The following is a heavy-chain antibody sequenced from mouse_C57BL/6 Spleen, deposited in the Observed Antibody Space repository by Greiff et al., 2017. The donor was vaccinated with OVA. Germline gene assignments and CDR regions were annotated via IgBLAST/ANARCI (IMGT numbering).Heavy chain of an antibody. Sequence: VHLVESGPGLVAPSQSLSITCTVSGFSLTSYAISWVRQPPGKGLEWLGVIWTGGGTNYNLALKSRLSISKDNSKSQVFLKMNSLQTDDTARYYCARNKDYYGSGYYAMDYWGQGTSVTVSS. CDR2: IWTGGGT. V-gene: IGHV2-9-1*01. CDR3: ARNKDYYGSGYYAMDY. D-gene: IGHD1-1*01. CDR1: GFSLTSYA. J-gene: IGHJ4*01.